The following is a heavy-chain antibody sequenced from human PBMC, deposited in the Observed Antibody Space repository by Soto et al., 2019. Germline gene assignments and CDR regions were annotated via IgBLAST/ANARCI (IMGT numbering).Heavy chain of an antibody. Sequence: QVQLVECGGGVVQPGRSLRLSCAASGFTFSDYAMHWVRQAPGKGLEWVAVVAYDGRSKYYADSVKGRFTISRDNSRTTVYLQMNSLRDEDTAMYYCARDDILVIPGGSYNYGMDVWGHGTTVTVSS. CDR2: VAYDGRSK. CDR1: GFTFSDYA. J-gene: IGHJ6*02. D-gene: IGHD2-2*01. CDR3: ARDDILVIPGGSYNYGMDV. V-gene: IGHV3-30*04.